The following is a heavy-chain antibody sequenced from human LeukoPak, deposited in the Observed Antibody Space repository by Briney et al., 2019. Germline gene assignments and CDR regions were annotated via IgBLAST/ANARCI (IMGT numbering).Heavy chain of an antibody. CDR1: GGPISGHY. CDR3: ARKTEWIAYNWFDP. CDR2: IYYSGTT. V-gene: IGHV4-59*11. D-gene: IGHD1-14*01. J-gene: IGHJ5*02. Sequence: SETLSLTCTVSGGPISGHYWSWIRQSPGKELEYIGYIYYSGTTNYNPSLKSRLTISADTSGSQFSLKLSSVTAADTAVYYCARKTEWIAYNWFDPWGQGTLVTVSS.